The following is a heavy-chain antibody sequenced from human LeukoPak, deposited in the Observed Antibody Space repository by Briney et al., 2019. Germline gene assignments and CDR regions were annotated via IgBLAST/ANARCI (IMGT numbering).Heavy chain of an antibody. CDR1: GGTFSSYA. D-gene: IGHD3-10*01. V-gene: IGHV1-69*04. Sequence: SVKVSCKASGGTFSSYAISWVRQAPGQGLEWMGRIIPILGIANYAQKFQGRVTITADKSTSTAYMELSSLRSEDTAVYYCARGGLWFGELLQKSWYFDLWGRGTLVTVSS. CDR2: IIPILGIA. J-gene: IGHJ2*01. CDR3: ARGGLWFGELLQKSWYFDL.